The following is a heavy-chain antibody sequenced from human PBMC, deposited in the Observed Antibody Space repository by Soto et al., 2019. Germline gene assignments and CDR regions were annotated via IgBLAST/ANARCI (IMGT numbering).Heavy chain of an antibody. V-gene: IGHV3-23*01. CDR1: GFTFSSDA. D-gene: IGHD2-15*01. J-gene: IGHJ6*03. Sequence: GGSLRLSCAASGFTFSSDAMSWVRQAPGKGLEWVSAISGSGGSTYYADSVKGRFTISRDNSKNTLYLQMNSLRAEDTAVYYCVREWTHWVEATYDYYMDVWGKGTTVTVSS. CDR3: VREWTHWVEATYDYYMDV. CDR2: ISGSGGST.